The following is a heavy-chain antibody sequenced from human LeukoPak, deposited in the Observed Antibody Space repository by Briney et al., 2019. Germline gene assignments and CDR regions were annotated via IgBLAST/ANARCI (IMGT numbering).Heavy chain of an antibody. D-gene: IGHD3-3*01. V-gene: IGHV4-4*02. J-gene: IGHJ4*02. CDR1: GGSISSSNW. CDR3: ASSPYYDFWSGYTN. Sequence: SGTLSLTCAVSGGSISSSNWWSWVRQPPGKGLEWIGEIYHSGSTNYNPSLKSRVTISVDKSKNQFSLKLSSVTAADTAVYYCASSPYYDFWSGYTNWGQGTLVTVSS. CDR2: IYHSGST.